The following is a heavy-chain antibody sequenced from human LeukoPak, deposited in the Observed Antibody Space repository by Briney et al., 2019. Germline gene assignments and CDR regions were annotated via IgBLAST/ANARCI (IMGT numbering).Heavy chain of an antibody. CDR2: ISSSGSTI. J-gene: IGHJ4*01. CDR1: GFTFSDYY. D-gene: IGHD3-22*01. V-gene: IGHV3-11*01. Sequence: GGSLILSCAASGFTFSDYYMSWIRQAPGKGLEWVSYISSSGSTIYYADSVKGRFTISRDNAKNTLYLQMNSLRAEDTAVYYCAKEFGDYYDSSGYYDYWGQGTLVTVSS. CDR3: AKEFGDYYDSSGYYDY.